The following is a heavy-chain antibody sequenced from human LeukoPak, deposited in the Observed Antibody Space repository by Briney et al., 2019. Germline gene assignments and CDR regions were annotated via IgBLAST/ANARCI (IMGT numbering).Heavy chain of an antibody. Sequence: GGSLRLSCAASGFTFSSYWMHWVRQVPGKGLVWVSRINSDGSTTSYADSVKVRFTISRDNAKNTLYLQMNSLTAEDTAVYYCARVVVPNLNWFDPWGQGTLVTVSS. V-gene: IGHV3-74*01. D-gene: IGHD2-15*01. J-gene: IGHJ5*02. CDR3: ARVVVPNLNWFDP. CDR2: INSDGSTT. CDR1: GFTFSSYW.